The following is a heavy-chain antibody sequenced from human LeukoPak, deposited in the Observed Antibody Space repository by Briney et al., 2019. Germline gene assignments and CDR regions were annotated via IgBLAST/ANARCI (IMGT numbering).Heavy chain of an antibody. CDR3: AKSPPHDFWSGYPYYYYYMDV. CDR1: GFTFSSYA. CDR2: ISGSGGST. Sequence: GGSLRLSCAASGFTFSSYAMSWVRQAPGKGLEWVSAISGSGGSTYYADSVKGRFTISRDNSKNTLYLQMNSLRAEDTAVYYCAKSPPHDFWSGYPYYYYYMDVRGKGTTVTVSS. J-gene: IGHJ6*03. D-gene: IGHD3-3*01. V-gene: IGHV3-23*01.